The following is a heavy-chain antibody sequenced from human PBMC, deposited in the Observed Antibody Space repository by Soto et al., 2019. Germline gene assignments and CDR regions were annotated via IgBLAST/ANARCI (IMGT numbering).Heavy chain of an antibody. Sequence: EVQLLESGGGLVQPGGSLRLSCAASGFTFSSYAMTWVRQGPGKGLEWVSSISGSGGSTYYADSVKGRFTISRDNSKNTLYLQMSSLRAEDTAVYYCAKSGGNVLRWFFDYWGRGTLVTVSS. CDR2: ISGSGGST. V-gene: IGHV3-23*01. CDR3: AKSGGNVLRWFFDY. D-gene: IGHD3-10*01. J-gene: IGHJ4*02. CDR1: GFTFSSYA.